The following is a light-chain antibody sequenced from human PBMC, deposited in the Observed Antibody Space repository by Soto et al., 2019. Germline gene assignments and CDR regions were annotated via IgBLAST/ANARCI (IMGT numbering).Light chain of an antibody. J-gene: IGLJ2*01. Sequence: QSAPTQPPSVSGAPGQRVTISCTGSSSNIGAGYDVHWYQQLPGTAPKLLIYGNSNRPSGVPDRFSGSKSGTSASLAITGLQAEDEADYYCQSYDSSLSAVVFGGGTKLTVL. CDR3: QSYDSSLSAVV. CDR1: SSNIGAGYD. CDR2: GNS. V-gene: IGLV1-40*01.